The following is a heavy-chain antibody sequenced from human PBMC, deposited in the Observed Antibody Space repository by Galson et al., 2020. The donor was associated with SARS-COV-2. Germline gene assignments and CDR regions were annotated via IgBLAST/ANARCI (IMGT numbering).Heavy chain of an antibody. CDR3: AKEPYDSSGYYPLNWVCP. Sequence: GGSLRLTCVASGFSSSSYDMSWVRQSPGKGLEWVSDIRCRSDSTYYADSVKCRFTISRDDAKNTLYLQSNSVTAVDTDVYYCAKEPYDSSGYYPLNWVCPWGQGTLFIFSS. V-gene: IGHV3-23*01. J-gene: IGHJ5*02. CDR1: GFSSSSYD. D-gene: IGHD3-22*01. CDR2: IRCRSDST.